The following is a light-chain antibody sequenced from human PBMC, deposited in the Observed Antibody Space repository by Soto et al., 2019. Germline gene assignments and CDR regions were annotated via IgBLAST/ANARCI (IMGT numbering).Light chain of an antibody. V-gene: IGLV2-14*01. J-gene: IGLJ3*02. Sequence: QSALTQPASVSGSPGQSITISCTGTSSDVGGYNYVSWYQQHPGKVPKLMIYEVSYRPSGVSNRFSGSKSCNTASLTISGLQAEDEDDYYCTSYTTISTLAFGGGTKLTVL. CDR1: SSDVGGYNY. CDR3: TSYTTISTLA. CDR2: EVS.